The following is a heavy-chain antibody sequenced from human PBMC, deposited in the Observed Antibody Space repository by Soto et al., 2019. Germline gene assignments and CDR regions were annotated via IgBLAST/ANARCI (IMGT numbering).Heavy chain of an antibody. J-gene: IGHJ5*02. CDR1: GFSFSSYA. Sequence: QVRLVESGGGVVQPGRSLRLSCTASGFSFSSYAMYWFRQPPGKGLEWVAVISHDGINKHYADSVKGRVTVSRNNSTHSLSLELHSLRCEDTAMCYCARDMYSSDYFVKWFEPWGQGTLVTVSS. CDR3: ARDMYSSDYFVKWFEP. CDR2: ISHDGINK. D-gene: IGHD6-19*01. V-gene: IGHV3-30-3*01.